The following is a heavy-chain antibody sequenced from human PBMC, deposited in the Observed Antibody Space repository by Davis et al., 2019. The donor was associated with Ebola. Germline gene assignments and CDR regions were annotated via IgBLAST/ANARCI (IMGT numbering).Heavy chain of an antibody. V-gene: IGHV1-18*01. J-gene: IGHJ5*02. D-gene: IGHD3-10*01. CDR1: GYTFTSYG. CDR3: ARVYGSGSYYNGYNWFDP. CDR2: ISAYNGNT. Sequence: ASVKVSCKASGYTFTSYGISWVRQAPGQGLEWMGWISAYNGNTNYAQKLQGRVTMTTDTSTSTAYMELRSLRSDDTAVYYCARVYGSGSYYNGYNWFDPWGQGTLVTVSS.